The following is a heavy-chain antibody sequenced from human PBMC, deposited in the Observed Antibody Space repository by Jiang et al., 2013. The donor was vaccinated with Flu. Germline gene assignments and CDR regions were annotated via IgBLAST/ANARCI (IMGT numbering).Heavy chain of an antibody. D-gene: IGHD2-15*01. V-gene: IGHV1-69*01. CDR3: ARDQCSGGSCYXNWYFDL. Sequence: GAEVKKPGSSVKVSCKASGGTFSSYAISWVRQAPGQGLEWMGGIIPIFGTANYAQKFQGRVTITADESTSTAYMELSSLRSEDTAVYYCARDQCSGGSCYXNWYFDLWGLAPWSLSPQ. CDR1: GGTFSSYA. J-gene: IGHJ2*01. CDR2: IIPIFGTA.